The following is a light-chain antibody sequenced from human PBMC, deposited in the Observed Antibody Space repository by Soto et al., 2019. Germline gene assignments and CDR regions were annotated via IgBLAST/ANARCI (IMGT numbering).Light chain of an antibody. Sequence: QSALTQPPSASGTPGQRVSISCSGSSSNIGSGGATVTWYQQLPGTAPKLVIYSNNQRPSGVPDRFSGSKSGTSASLAISGLQSEDEAGYYCATWDGGLSGWLFGGGTKVPVL. J-gene: IGLJ3*02. CDR3: ATWDGGLSGWL. V-gene: IGLV1-44*01. CDR2: SNN. CDR1: SSNIGSGGAT.